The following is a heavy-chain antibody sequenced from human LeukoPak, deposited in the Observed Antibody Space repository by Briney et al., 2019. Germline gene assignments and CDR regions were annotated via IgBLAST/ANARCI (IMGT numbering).Heavy chain of an antibody. D-gene: IGHD3-16*01. Sequence: ASVKVSCKASGYXFKNYGITWVRQAPGQGLEWMGWVNSDTGSTVSAQAFQGRVALTTDTSTNTIHMELRSLTSDDTAVYFCARDDSCSGDKCVSLGGFDVWGQGTTVIVSS. J-gene: IGHJ3*01. V-gene: IGHV1-18*01. CDR2: VNSDTGST. CDR1: GYXFKNYG. CDR3: ARDDSCSGDKCVSLGGFDV.